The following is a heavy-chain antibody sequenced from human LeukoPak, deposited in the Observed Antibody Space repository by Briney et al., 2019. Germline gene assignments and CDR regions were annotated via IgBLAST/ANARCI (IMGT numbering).Heavy chain of an antibody. CDR1: GGSFSGYY. J-gene: IGHJ4*02. CDR2: INHSGSP. Sequence: DPSETLSLTCAVYGGSFSGYYWSWIRQPPGKGLEWNGEINHSGSPNYNPSPKRRVTISVDTSKNHFSLKLSSVPAADTAVYYCARGWYSSYFDYWGQGTLVTVSS. D-gene: IGHD6-19*01. CDR3: ARGWYSSYFDY. V-gene: IGHV4-34*01.